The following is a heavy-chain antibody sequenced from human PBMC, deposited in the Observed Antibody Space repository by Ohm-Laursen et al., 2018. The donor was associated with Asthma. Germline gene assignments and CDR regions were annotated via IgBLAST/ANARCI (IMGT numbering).Heavy chain of an antibody. D-gene: IGHD3-3*01. CDR3: ARDVMEWYLPAFDF. CDR1: GFTFSSNA. Sequence: SLRLSCAASGFTFSSNAMHWVRQAPGKGLEWVAVISNDGSRKKYADSVKGRFTVSRDDSKNTPYLQMNSLRPDDTAVYYCARDVMEWYLPAFDFWGQGTLVTVSS. J-gene: IGHJ4*02. CDR2: ISNDGSRK. V-gene: IGHV3-30*04.